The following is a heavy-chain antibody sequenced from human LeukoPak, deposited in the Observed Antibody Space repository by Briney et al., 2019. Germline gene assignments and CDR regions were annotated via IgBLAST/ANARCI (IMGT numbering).Heavy chain of an antibody. V-gene: IGHV4-59*08. D-gene: IGHD6-13*01. CDR1: GGSISSYY. CDR2: IYYSGST. CDR3: ARQYSSSLYWFDP. J-gene: IGHJ5*02. Sequence: SETLSLTCTVSGGSISSYYWSWIRQPPGEGLEWIGYIYYSGSTNYNPSLKSRVTISVDTSKNQFSLKLSSVTAADTAVYYCARQYSSSLYWFDPWGQGTLVTVSS.